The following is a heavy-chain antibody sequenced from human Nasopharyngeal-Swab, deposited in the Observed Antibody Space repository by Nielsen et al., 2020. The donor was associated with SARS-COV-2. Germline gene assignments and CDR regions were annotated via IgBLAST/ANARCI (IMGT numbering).Heavy chain of an antibody. CDR3: AREGDIVVVTALDY. V-gene: IGHV3-30*03. Sequence: GESLKISCAASGFTFSSYGTHWVRQAPGKGLEWVAVISYDGSNKYYADSVKGRFTISRDNSKNTLYLQMNSLRAEDTAVYYCAREGDIVVVTALDYWGQGTLVTVSS. CDR1: GFTFSSYG. J-gene: IGHJ4*02. D-gene: IGHD2-21*02. CDR2: ISYDGSNK.